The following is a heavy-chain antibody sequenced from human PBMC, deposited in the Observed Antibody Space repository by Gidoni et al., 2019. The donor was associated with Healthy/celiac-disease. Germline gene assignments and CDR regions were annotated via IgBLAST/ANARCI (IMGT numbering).Heavy chain of an antibody. CDR3: TKEGGRGRSLDY. J-gene: IGHJ4*02. V-gene: IGHV3-9*01. CDR2: VTWNSGSI. CDR1: GFTFDDYA. Sequence: DVQLVESGGGLVRPGWSLRLSCAASGFTFDDYAMYWVRQAPGKGLEWVSGVTWNSGSIGYADSVKGRFTISRDNAKNSLYLQMNSLRPEDTALYYCTKEGGRGRSLDYWGQGTLVTVSS. D-gene: IGHD1-26*01.